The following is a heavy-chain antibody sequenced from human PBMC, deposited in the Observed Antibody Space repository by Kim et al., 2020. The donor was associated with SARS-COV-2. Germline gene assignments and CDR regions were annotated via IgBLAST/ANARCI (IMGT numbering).Heavy chain of an antibody. J-gene: IGHJ6*03. V-gene: IGHV4-34*01. D-gene: IGHD6-13*01. CDR3: ARGGGPRIAAARRGTYYYYYMDV. CDR2: INHSGST. CDR1: GGSFSGYY. Sequence: SETLSLTCAVYGGSFSGYYWSWIRQPPGKGLEWIGEINHSGSTNYNPSLKSRVTISVDTSKNQFSLKLSSVTAADTAVYYCARGGGPRIAAARRGTYYYYYMDVWGKGTTVTVSS.